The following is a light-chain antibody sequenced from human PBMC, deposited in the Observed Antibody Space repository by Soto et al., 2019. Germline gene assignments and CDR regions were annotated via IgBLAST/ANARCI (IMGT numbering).Light chain of an antibody. V-gene: IGLV2-8*01. J-gene: IGLJ3*02. CDR2: EVS. Sequence: QSVLTQPASVSGSPGQSITISCTGTSSDVGGYNYVSWYQQHPGKAPKLMIYEVSKRPSGVPDRFSGSKSGNTASLTVSGLQAEDKADYYCNSYAGSNNWVFGGGTKLTVL. CDR3: NSYAGSNNWV. CDR1: SSDVGGYNY.